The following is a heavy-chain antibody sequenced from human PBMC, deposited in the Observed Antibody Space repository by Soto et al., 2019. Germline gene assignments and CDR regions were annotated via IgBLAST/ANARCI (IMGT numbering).Heavy chain of an antibody. V-gene: IGHV4-59*01. J-gene: IGHJ4*02. CDR1: GGSISSYY. D-gene: IGHD3-3*01. CDR2: IYYSGST. Sequence: PSETLSLTCTVSGGSISSYYWSWIRQPPGKGLEWIGYIYYSGSTNYNPSLKSRVTISVDTSKNQFSLKLSSVTAADTAVYYCARGGRITIFGVVIQPDPFDYWGQGTLVTVSS. CDR3: ARGGRITIFGVVIQPDPFDY.